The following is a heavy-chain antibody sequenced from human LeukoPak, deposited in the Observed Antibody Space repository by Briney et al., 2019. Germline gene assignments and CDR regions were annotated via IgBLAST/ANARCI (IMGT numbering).Heavy chain of an antibody. CDR1: GDSVSDNIVA. Sequence: SQTLSLTCDISGDSVSDNIVAWNWIRQSPTRGLEWLGRKNYRSKWYNDYAVSGRGQITIKQDKTKNRFSLQLDSVTPEDTAVYYCARGSSGSFDYWGQGTLVTVSS. J-gene: IGHJ4*02. CDR3: ARGSSGSFDY. V-gene: IGHV6-1*01. CDR2: KNYRSKWYN. D-gene: IGHD6-19*01.